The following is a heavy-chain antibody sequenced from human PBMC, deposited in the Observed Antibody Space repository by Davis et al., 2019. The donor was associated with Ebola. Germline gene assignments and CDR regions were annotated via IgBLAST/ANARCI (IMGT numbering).Heavy chain of an antibody. J-gene: IGHJ6*02. Sequence: SVTVSCQASLCTFSRYAFSRLRQAPGQGLEWLGRNIPVLGIANYAQKFQGRVTITADKSTSTAYMELSSLRSEDTAVYYCARDPLFADTAMGFYYYYGMDVWGQGTTVTVSS. D-gene: IGHD5-18*01. CDR3: ARDPLFADTAMGFYYYYGMDV. CDR2: NIPVLGIA. CDR1: LCTFSRYA. V-gene: IGHV1-69*04.